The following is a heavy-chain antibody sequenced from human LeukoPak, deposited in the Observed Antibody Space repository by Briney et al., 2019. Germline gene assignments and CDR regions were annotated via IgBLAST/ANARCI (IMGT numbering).Heavy chain of an antibody. V-gene: IGHV3-48*03. Sequence: GGSLRLSSAASGFPFSSYEMNWVRQAPGKGLEWVSYISSSGNAIYYADSVKGRFTISRDNSKNTLYLQMNSLRAQDTAVYYCAKGSVVAATLNFDYWGQGTLVTVSS. D-gene: IGHD2-15*01. CDR3: AKGSVVAATLNFDY. CDR2: ISSSGNAI. J-gene: IGHJ4*02. CDR1: GFPFSSYE.